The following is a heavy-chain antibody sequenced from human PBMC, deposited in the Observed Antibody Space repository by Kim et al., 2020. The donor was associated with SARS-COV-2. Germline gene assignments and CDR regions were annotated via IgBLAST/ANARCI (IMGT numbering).Heavy chain of an antibody. Sequence: SETLSLTCTVSGGSISSSNYYWGWIRQPPGKGLEWIGSIYYSGNTYYNPSLKSRVTISVDTSKNQFSLKLSSVTAADTALYYCARHRRGWLGQAPTNNFDYWGQGTLVTVSS. CDR3: ARHRRGWLGQAPTNNFDY. J-gene: IGHJ4*02. V-gene: IGHV4-39*01. D-gene: IGHD5-12*01. CDR2: IYYSGNT. CDR1: GGSISSSNYY.